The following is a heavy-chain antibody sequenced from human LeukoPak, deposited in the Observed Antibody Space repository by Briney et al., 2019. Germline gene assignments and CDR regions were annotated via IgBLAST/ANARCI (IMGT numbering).Heavy chain of an antibody. D-gene: IGHD2-2*01. V-gene: IGHV1-18*01. Sequence: ASVKVSCKASGYTFTSYGISWVRQAPGQGLEWMGWISAYNGNTNYAQKLQGRVTMTTDTSTSTAYMELRSLRSDDTAVYYCARDAPVPATAPRCFDYWGQGTLVTVSP. CDR2: ISAYNGNT. J-gene: IGHJ4*02. CDR1: GYTFTSYG. CDR3: ARDAPVPATAPRCFDY.